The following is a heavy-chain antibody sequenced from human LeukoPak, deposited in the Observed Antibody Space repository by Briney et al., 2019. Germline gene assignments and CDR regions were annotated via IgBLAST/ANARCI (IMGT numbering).Heavy chain of an antibody. CDR1: GFTFSNYA. V-gene: IGHV3-30-3*01. J-gene: IGHJ3*02. D-gene: IGHD5-24*01. CDR2: ISYDGLNK. CDR3: AREMATIGRGAFDI. Sequence: GGSLRLSCAASGFTFSNYAMHSVRQAPGKGLEWVAVISYDGLNKYYADSVKGRFTISRDNSKNTLYLQMNSLRAEDTAVYYCAREMATIGRGAFDIWGQGTIVTVSS.